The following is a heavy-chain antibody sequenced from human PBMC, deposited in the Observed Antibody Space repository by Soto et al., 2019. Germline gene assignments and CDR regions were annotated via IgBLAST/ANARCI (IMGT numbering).Heavy chain of an antibody. Sequence: QITLKESGPTLVKPTQTLTLTCTFSGFSRSTSGVAVGWIRQPPGKALEWLALLYWDDDKRYSPALKSRLTITKDTSKNQAVLTINNMDPVDTATYYCERLNNIVVVVAASRAFDIRGQGTMVTVSS. D-gene: IGHD2-15*01. V-gene: IGHV2-5*02. CDR3: ERLNNIVVVVAASRAFDI. CDR1: GFSRSTSGVA. CDR2: LYWDDDK. J-gene: IGHJ3*02.